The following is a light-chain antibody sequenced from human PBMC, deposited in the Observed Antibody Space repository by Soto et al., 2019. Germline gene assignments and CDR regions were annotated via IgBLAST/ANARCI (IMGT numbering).Light chain of an antibody. Sequence: QSALTQPASVSGSPGQSITISCTGTSSDVGSYNLVSWYQQHPGKAPNLMIYEGSKRPSGVSNRFSGSKSGNTASLTISGLQAEDEADYYCCSYAGIVVFGGGTKLTVL. J-gene: IGLJ2*01. CDR2: EGS. V-gene: IGLV2-23*01. CDR1: SSDVGSYNL. CDR3: CSYAGIVV.